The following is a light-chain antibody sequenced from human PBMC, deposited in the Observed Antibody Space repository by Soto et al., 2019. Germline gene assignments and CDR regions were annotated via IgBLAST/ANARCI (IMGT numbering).Light chain of an antibody. CDR1: TFDIGKNY. V-gene: IGLV1-51*01. Sequence: QAVVTQPPSVSAAPGQKVIISCSGSTFDIGKNYVSWYQHLPGTAPKLIIYDTEKRIAGVPDRFSASKSGTSATLAISGLQTGDEANYFCGTWDRSLTYYLFGTGTKVTVL. CDR3: GTWDRSLTYYL. CDR2: DTE. J-gene: IGLJ1*01.